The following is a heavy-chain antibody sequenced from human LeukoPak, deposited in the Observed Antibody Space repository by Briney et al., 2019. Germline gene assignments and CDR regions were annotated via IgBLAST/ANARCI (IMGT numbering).Heavy chain of an antibody. Sequence: PAETLSLTCGVSGGSITNTNYWTWVRQPPGKGLRWIGEANLQARTNSSPSLMGRVAISVDTSENHVSLQLTSVTAADTAVYYCAREGGPYRPLDYSGQGILVTVSS. CDR3: AREGGPYRPLDY. CDR2: ANLQART. V-gene: IGHV4-4*02. CDR1: GGSITNTNY. J-gene: IGHJ4*02.